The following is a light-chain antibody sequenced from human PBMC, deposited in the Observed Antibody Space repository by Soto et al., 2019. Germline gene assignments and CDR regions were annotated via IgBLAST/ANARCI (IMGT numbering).Light chain of an antibody. CDR3: QQRLHWPIT. CDR1: QTVGRY. Sequence: EIVLTQSPATLSLSPGDRVTLSCRASQTVGRYLSWYQHSPGQGPRLLVYDTSNRATGIPARFSGSGSETDFPLTISSLEPADFAVYYCQQRLHWPITFGQGTRLEIK. V-gene: IGKV3-11*01. CDR2: DTS. J-gene: IGKJ5*01.